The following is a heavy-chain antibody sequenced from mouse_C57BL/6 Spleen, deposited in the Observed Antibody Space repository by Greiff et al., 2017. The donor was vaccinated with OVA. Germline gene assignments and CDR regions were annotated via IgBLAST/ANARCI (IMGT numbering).Heavy chain of an antibody. D-gene: IGHD2-5*01. J-gene: IGHJ4*01. CDR1: GFTFSDYG. CDR2: ISSGSSTI. CDR3: ARRDSNYVGYYAMDY. Sequence: EVKLEESGGGLVKPGGSLKLSCAASGFTFSDYGMHWVRQAPEKGLEWVAYISSGSSTIYYADTVKGRFTISRDNAKNTLFLQMTSLRSEDTAMYYCARRDSNYVGYYAMDYWGQGTSVTVSS. V-gene: IGHV5-17*01.